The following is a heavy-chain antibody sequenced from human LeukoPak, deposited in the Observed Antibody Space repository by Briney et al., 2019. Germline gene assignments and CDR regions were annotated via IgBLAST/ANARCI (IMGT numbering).Heavy chain of an antibody. CDR3: ARGSRRLADFHY. Sequence: KPSETLPLTCTVSGGSISSYYWSWIRQPPGKGVEWIGYVYYSGSAHYNPSLKSRVTISVDTSKNQFSLELSSVTAADTAVYYCARGSRRLADFHYWGQGTLVTVSS. CDR2: VYYSGSA. CDR1: GGSISSYY. D-gene: IGHD1-26*01. J-gene: IGHJ4*02. V-gene: IGHV4-59*08.